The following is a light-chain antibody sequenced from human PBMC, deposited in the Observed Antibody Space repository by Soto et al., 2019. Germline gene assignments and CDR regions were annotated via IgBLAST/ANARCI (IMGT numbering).Light chain of an antibody. V-gene: IGKV3-15*01. Sequence: EIVMTQSPATLSVSPGEGATLSCRASQSVHSDLAWYQQKPGQAPRLLIYDASTRATGIPARFSGSGSGTEFPLTISSLQSEEVAVYYCQQYTNWPPLTFGGGTKVEI. CDR3: QQYTNWPPLT. J-gene: IGKJ4*01. CDR1: QSVHSD. CDR2: DAS.